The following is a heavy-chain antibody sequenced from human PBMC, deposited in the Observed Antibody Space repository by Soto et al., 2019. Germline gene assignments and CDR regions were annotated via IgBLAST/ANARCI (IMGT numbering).Heavy chain of an antibody. Sequence: QVQLVQSGAEVKKPGSSVKVSCKASGGTFSSYAISWVRQAPGQGLEWMGGIIPISDTTNYAQKFQGRVTITADDSTSTAYMELGSLRSEDTAVYYCARSQGSSTSLEIYYYYYYGMDVWGQGTTITVSS. CDR1: GGTFSSYA. CDR3: ARSQGSSTSLEIYYYYYYGMDV. CDR2: IIPISDTT. V-gene: IGHV1-69*01. J-gene: IGHJ6*02. D-gene: IGHD2-2*01.